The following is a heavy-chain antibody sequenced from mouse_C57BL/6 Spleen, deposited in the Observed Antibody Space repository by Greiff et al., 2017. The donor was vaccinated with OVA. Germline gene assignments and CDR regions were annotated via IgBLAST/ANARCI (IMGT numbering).Heavy chain of an antibody. V-gene: IGHV5-6*01. D-gene: IGHD2-4*01. CDR3: ARHPYYDYEEDY. CDR1: GFTFSSYG. Sequence: EVQLVESGGDLVKPGGSLKLSCAASGFTFSSYGMSWVRQTPDKRLEWVATISSGGSYTYYPDSVKGRFTISRDNAKNTLYLQMSSLKSEDTAMYYCARHPYYDYEEDYWGQGTTLTVSS. CDR2: ISSGGSYT. J-gene: IGHJ2*01.